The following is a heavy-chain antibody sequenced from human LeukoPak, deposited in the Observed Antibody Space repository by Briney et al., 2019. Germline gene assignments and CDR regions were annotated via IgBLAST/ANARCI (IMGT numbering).Heavy chain of an antibody. CDR3: ARKSILTSGRKPYDF. CDR2: IDHSGRT. J-gene: IGHJ4*02. Sequence: PSETLSLTCAVYGGSFNGYYWSWIRQVPGKGPEWIGEIDHSGRTNANSSLRSRVTLSIDMSKNQFSLRLSSVTAADTAVYYCARKSILTSGRKPYDFWDQGALVTVSS. CDR1: GGSFNGYY. D-gene: IGHD2-15*01. V-gene: IGHV4-34*01.